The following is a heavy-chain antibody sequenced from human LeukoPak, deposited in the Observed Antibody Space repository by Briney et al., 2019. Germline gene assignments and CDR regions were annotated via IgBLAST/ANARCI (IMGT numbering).Heavy chain of an antibody. Sequence: GGSLRLSCAASGFTVSSNYMSCVRRAPGKGLEWVSVNYSSGSTYYADSVKGRFTISRDNSKNTLDLQMNSLRAEDTAVYYCARDVYTGRYYLDYWGQGTLVTVSS. D-gene: IGHD1-26*01. V-gene: IGHV3-53*01. CDR3: ARDVYTGRYYLDY. J-gene: IGHJ4*02. CDR2: NYSSGST. CDR1: GFTVSSNY.